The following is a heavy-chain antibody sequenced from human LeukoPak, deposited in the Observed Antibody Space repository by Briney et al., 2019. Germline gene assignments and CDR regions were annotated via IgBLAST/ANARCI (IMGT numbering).Heavy chain of an antibody. D-gene: IGHD2-2*01. J-gene: IGHJ3*02. Sequence: GASVKVSCKASGYTFTSYDINWVRQATGQGLEWMGWMNPNSGNTGYAQKFQGRVTITRNTSISTAYMELSSLRSEDTAVYYCARFLGYCSSTSCYNDAFDIWGQGTMVTVSS. CDR1: GYTFTSYD. V-gene: IGHV1-8*03. CDR3: ARFLGYCSSTSCYNDAFDI. CDR2: MNPNSGNT.